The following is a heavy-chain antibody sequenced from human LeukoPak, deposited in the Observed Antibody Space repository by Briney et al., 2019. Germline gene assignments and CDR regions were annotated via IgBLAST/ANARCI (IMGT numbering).Heavy chain of an antibody. Sequence: SETLSLTCAVYGGSFRGYYWSWIRQPPGKGLEWIGEINHSGSTNYNPSLKSRVTISVDTSKNQFSLKLSSVTAADTAVYYCARLGYYYGSGSYYHNWFDPWGQGTLVTVSS. CDR2: INHSGST. CDR3: ARLGYYYGSGSYYHNWFDP. V-gene: IGHV4-34*01. J-gene: IGHJ5*02. CDR1: GGSFRGYY. D-gene: IGHD3-10*01.